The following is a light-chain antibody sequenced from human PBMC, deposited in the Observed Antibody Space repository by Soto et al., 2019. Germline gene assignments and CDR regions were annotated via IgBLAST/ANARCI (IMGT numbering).Light chain of an antibody. Sequence: DIQLTQSPSFLSASVGDRVTITCRASQGISSSLAWYQQKPGKAPNLLIYAASTLQSGVPSRFSGNGSGTEFTLTISSLQPDDFATYFCQKPNAYPPWTFGQVTKGDIK. J-gene: IGKJ1*01. V-gene: IGKV1-9*01. CDR1: QGISSS. CDR3: QKPNAYPPWT. CDR2: AAS.